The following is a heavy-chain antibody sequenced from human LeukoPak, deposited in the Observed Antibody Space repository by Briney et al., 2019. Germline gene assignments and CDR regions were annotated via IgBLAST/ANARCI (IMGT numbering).Heavy chain of an antibody. CDR1: GFTFNNYA. J-gene: IGHJ4*02. CDR3: AGAYYYDSSAYYDY. Sequence: GGSLRPSCAASGFTFNNYAMTWVRQAPGKGLEWVSSISSRSTYIYYADSMKGRFTISRDNAKNSLYLQMNSLRAEDTAVYYCAGAYYYDSSAYYDYWGQGTLVTVSP. D-gene: IGHD3-22*01. CDR2: ISSRSTYI. V-gene: IGHV3-21*04.